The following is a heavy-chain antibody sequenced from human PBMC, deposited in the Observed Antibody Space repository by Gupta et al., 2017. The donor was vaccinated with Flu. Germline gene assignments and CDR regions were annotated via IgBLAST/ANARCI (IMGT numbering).Heavy chain of an antibody. Sequence: QVQLVQSGGGLVNPGGSLGLSCVAPGFTFNAHFMSWIRQAPGEGPEGVAYITSSGRSVYYADSVKGRFTVTRDNARNSVFLHMHNLRPQDTAIYYCARDRRDLDKGYYYYYMDVWGKGATVTVSS. D-gene: IGHD3-9*01. CDR1: GFTFNAHF. J-gene: IGHJ6*03. V-gene: IGHV3-11*01. CDR3: ARDRRDLDKGYYYYYMDV. CDR2: ITSSGRSV.